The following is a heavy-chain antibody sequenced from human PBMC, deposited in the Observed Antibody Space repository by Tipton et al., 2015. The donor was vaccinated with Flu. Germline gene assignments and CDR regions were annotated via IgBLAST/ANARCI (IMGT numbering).Heavy chain of an antibody. D-gene: IGHD3-3*01. J-gene: IGHJ4*02. CDR1: SGSIRSTNYF. CDR3: ARAYKGTSTWSGFFDY. V-gene: IGHV4-39*01. Sequence: TLSLTCTVSSGSIRSTNYFCAWIRQPPGKRLELIGSIYPSGTTYYNPSLKSRVTISVDTSKSQFSLKLRSVTAADTAVYYCARAYKGTSTWSGFFDYWGQGTLVTVSS. CDR2: IYPSGTT.